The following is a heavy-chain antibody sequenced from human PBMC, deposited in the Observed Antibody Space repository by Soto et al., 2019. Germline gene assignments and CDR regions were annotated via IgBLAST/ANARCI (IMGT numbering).Heavy chain of an antibody. Sequence: QVQLVQSGGEVKKPGASVKVSCKASGYIFNSFVISWVRQAPGQGLEWMGWISAYTGNTKYAQNFQGRVTMTTDTSTSTAYMELRSLRSDDTAVYYCARRWTTGEIDYWGQGTLVTVSS. J-gene: IGHJ4*02. V-gene: IGHV1-18*01. CDR1: GYIFNSFV. CDR3: ARRWTTGEIDY. D-gene: IGHD4-17*01. CDR2: ISAYTGNT.